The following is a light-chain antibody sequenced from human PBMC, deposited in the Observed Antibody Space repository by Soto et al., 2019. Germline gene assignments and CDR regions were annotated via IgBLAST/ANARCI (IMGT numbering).Light chain of an antibody. CDR3: QQIYTIPLT. CDR2: GGS. V-gene: IGKV1-39*01. CDR1: HGISTY. J-gene: IGKJ4*01. Sequence: DIQMTQSPSSLSESAGDRVTITCRASHGISTYLNWYQQKPGKAPNLLIHGGSILQSGVPPRFSGGGGGTDFTLTISSLQPEDFASYYCQQIYTIPLTFGGGTKVDI.